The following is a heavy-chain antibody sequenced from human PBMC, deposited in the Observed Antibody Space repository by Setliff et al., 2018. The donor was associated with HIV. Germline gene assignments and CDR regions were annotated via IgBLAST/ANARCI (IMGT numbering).Heavy chain of an antibody. CDR2: ISGSGDTT. J-gene: IGHJ4*02. D-gene: IGHD5-18*01. V-gene: IGHV3-23*01. CDR1: GFTFSNYA. Sequence: GSLRLSCAASGFTFSNYAMTWVRQAPGKGLEWVSGISGSGDTTNYADSVKGRFTISRDSSKNTLYLQMNSLRAEDTALYFCARDAPGYSHVLDFWGQGTLVTVSS. CDR3: ARDAPGYSHVLDF.